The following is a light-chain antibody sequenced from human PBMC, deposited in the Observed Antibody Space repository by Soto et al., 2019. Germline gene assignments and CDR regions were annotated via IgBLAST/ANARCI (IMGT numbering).Light chain of an antibody. CDR3: QQSYSTPIT. V-gene: IGKV1-39*01. J-gene: IGKJ5*01. CDR2: AAS. Sequence: DIQMTQSPSSLSASVGDRVTITCRASQTISSYLNWYQQKPGKAPNLLIYAASTLRSGVPSKFSGSGSGTDFTLTISSLQPDDFATYYCQQSYSTPITFGQGTRLEI. CDR1: QTISSY.